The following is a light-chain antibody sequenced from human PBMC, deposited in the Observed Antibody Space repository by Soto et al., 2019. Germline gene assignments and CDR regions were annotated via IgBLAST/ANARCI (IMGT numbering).Light chain of an antibody. CDR1: SSDVGSYNL. J-gene: IGLJ2*01. CDR3: CSYAGSSTLVV. V-gene: IGLV2-23*01. Sequence: QPVLTQPASVSGSPGQSITISCTGTSSDVGSYNLVSWYQQHPGKAPKLMIYEGSKRPSGVSNRFSGSKSSNTASLTISGLQAEDEADYYCCSYAGSSTLVVFGGGTKLTVL. CDR2: EGS.